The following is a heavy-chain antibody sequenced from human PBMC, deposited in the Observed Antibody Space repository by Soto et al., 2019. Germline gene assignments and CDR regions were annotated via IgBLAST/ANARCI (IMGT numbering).Heavy chain of an antibody. J-gene: IGHJ4*02. CDR3: ARVGGVAARTFDY. V-gene: IGHV4-59*01. CDR2: IYYSGST. CDR1: GGSINDFY. D-gene: IGHD6-6*01. Sequence: SETLSPTCTVSGGSINDFYWSWIRQPPGKGLEWIGYIYYSGSTDYNPSLKGRVTISVDTSKNQFSLKLRSVTAADTAVYYCARVGGVAARTFDYWGQGTLVTVSS.